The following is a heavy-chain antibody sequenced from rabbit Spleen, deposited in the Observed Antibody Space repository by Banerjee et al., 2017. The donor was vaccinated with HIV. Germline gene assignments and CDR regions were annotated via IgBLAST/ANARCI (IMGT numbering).Heavy chain of an antibody. V-gene: IGHV1S40*01. CDR3: AGDLGVIVYRFSL. Sequence: QSLEESGGDLVKPGASLTLTCTASGFSFSGTYYMCWVRQAPGKGLEWIACIYAGSTGTTYYANWAKGRFTISKTSSTTVTLQMASLTAADTATYFCAGDLGVIVYRFSLWGPGTLVTVS. J-gene: IGHJ4*01. CDR1: GFSFSGTYY. CDR2: IYAGSTGTT. D-gene: IGHD6-1*01.